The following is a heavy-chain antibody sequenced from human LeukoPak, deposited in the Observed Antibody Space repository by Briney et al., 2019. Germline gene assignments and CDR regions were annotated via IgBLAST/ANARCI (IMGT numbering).Heavy chain of an antibody. Sequence: SETLSLTCAVYGGSFSGYYWSWIRQPPGKGLDWIGEINHSGSTNYNPSLKSRVTISVDTSKNQFSLKLSSVTAADTAVYYCARARVYDYVWGSYRHTFLDYWGQGTLVTVSS. V-gene: IGHV4-34*01. CDR2: INHSGST. D-gene: IGHD3-16*02. CDR1: GGSFSGYY. CDR3: ARARVYDYVWGSYRHTFLDY. J-gene: IGHJ4*02.